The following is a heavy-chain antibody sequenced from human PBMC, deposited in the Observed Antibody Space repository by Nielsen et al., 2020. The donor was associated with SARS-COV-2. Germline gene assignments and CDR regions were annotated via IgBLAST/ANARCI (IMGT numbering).Heavy chain of an antibody. V-gene: IGHV3-23*01. CDR2: IIGSGGRT. D-gene: IGHD2-15*01. CDR3: ARDAYCSGGSCDWYFDL. Sequence: GGSLRLSCAASGFMFSTYAMSWVRQAPGKGLEWVSGIIGSGGRTHYADSVKGRFTISRDNPKNTLYLEMSSLRAEDTAIYYCARDAYCSGGSCDWYFDLWGRGTLVTVSS. J-gene: IGHJ2*01. CDR1: GFMFSTYA.